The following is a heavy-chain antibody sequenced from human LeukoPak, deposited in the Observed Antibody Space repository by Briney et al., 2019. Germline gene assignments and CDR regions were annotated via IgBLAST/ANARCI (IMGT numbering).Heavy chain of an antibody. CDR3: ARGKEAYDSSGYTAYDY. J-gene: IGHJ4*02. V-gene: IGHV1-18*01. CDR1: GYTFTSYG. Sequence: GASVKVSCKASGYTFTSYGISWVRQAPRQGLEWMGWISAYNGNTNYAQKLQGRVTMTTDTSTSTAYMELRSLRSDDTAVYYCARGKEAYDSSGYTAYDYWGQGTLVTVSS. D-gene: IGHD3-22*01. CDR2: ISAYNGNT.